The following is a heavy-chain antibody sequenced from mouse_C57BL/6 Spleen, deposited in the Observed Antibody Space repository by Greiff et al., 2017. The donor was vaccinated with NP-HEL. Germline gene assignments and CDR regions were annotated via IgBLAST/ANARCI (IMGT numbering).Heavy chain of an antibody. J-gene: IGHJ4*01. CDR1: GYTFTSYW. CDR3: ARCEYYYVSSSVYAMDY. V-gene: IGHV1-53*01. Sequence: QVQLQQPGTELVKPGASVKLSCKASGYTFTSYWMHWVKQRPGQGLEWIGNINPSNGGTNYNEKFKSKATLTVDKSSSTAYMQLSSLTSEDSAVYYCARCEYYYVSSSVYAMDYLGQGTSVTVSS. D-gene: IGHD1-1*01. CDR2: INPSNGGT.